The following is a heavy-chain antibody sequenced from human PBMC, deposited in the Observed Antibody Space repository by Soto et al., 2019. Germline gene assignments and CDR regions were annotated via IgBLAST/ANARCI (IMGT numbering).Heavy chain of an antibody. Sequence: SGGSLRLSCTVSGFAFNNYGINWVRQALGKGLEWVSSISKSDYTYYSDSVKGRFTISRDNAKNSVSLQMNTLRVEDTAVYYCAREDSIIIPAVSDFWGQGTLVTVSS. CDR3: AREDSIIIPAVSDF. D-gene: IGHD2-2*01. CDR2: ISKSDYT. CDR1: GFAFNNYG. V-gene: IGHV3-21*01. J-gene: IGHJ4*02.